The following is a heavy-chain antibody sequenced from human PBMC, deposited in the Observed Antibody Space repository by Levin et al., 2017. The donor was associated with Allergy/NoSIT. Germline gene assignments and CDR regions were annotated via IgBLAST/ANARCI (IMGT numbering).Heavy chain of an antibody. CDR2: IKQDGSEK. J-gene: IGHJ4*02. CDR1: GFTFSSYW. V-gene: IGHV3-7*01. CDR3: ARAGSSASESGNFDY. Sequence: GGSLRLSCAASGFTFSSYWMSWVRQAPGKGLEWVANIKQDGSEKYYVDSVKGRFTISRDNAKNSLYLQMNSLRAEDTAVYYCARAGSSASESGNFDYWGQGTLVTVSS. D-gene: IGHD6-6*01.